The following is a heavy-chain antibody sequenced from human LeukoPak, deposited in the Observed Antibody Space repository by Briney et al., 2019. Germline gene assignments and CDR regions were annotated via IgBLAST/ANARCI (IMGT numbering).Heavy chain of an antibody. CDR3: AGGTYYYFDY. CDR2: VYYSGSA. V-gene: IGHV4-59*01. J-gene: IGHJ4*02. D-gene: IGHD1-26*01. Sequence: PSETLSLTCTVSGGSISSYYWSWIRQPPGKGVEWIGYVYYSGSAHYNPSLKSRVTISVDTSKNQFSLKVSSVTAADTAIYYCAGGTYYYFDYGGQGTLVTVSS. CDR1: GGSISSYY.